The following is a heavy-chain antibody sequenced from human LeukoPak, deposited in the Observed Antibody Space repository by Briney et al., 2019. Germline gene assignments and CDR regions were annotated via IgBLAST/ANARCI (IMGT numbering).Heavy chain of an antibody. CDR3: AVGAYQLLSYYFDY. V-gene: IGHV4-31*03. CDR1: GGSISSGGYY. CDR2: IYYSGST. J-gene: IGHJ4*02. D-gene: IGHD2-2*01. Sequence: SQTLSLTCTVSGGSISSGGYYWSWIRQHPGTGLEWIGYIYYSGSTYYNPSLKSRVTISVDTSKNQFSLKLSSVTAADTAVYYCAVGAYQLLSYYFDYWGQGTLVTVSS.